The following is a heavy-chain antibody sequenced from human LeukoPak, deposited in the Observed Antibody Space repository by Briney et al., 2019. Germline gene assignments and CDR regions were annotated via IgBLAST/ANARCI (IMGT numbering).Heavy chain of an antibody. CDR3: ARESNYGDYEGEYYFDY. V-gene: IGHV4-59*01. Sequence: PSETLSLTCTVSGGSISSYYWSWIRQPPGKGLEWIGYIYYSGSTSYNPSLKSRVTISVDTSKNQFSLKLSSVTAADTAVYYCARESNYGDYEGEYYFDYWGQGTLVTVSS. J-gene: IGHJ4*02. CDR1: GGSISSYY. D-gene: IGHD4-17*01. CDR2: IYYSGST.